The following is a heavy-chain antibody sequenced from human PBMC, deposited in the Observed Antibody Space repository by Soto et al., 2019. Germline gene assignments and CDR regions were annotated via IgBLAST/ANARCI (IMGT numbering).Heavy chain of an antibody. D-gene: IGHD3-10*01. CDR3: VRPLPSGRNYGLDV. Sequence: GGSLRLSCAASGLTVSNAYMAWVRQAPGTGLEWVSVIYDNGTTHYADSVKGRFTISRDTSTNTLSLQMDSLRAEDTAVYYCVRPLPSGRNYGLDVWGQGTTVTVSS. CDR2: IYDNGTT. CDR1: GLTVSNAY. V-gene: IGHV3-53*01. J-gene: IGHJ6*02.